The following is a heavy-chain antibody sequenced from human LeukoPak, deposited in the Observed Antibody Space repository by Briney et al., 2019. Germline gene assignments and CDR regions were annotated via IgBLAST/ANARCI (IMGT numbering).Heavy chain of an antibody. J-gene: IGHJ5*02. V-gene: IGHV1-8*03. D-gene: IGHD6-19*01. CDR1: GYTFTSYD. Sequence: ASVKVSCKASGYTFTSYDINWVRQATGQGLEWMGWMNPNSGNTGYAQKFQGRVTITRNTSISTAYMELSSLRSEDTAVYYCATSEGPGIAVAGYNWFDPWGQGTLVTVSS. CDR2: MNPNSGNT. CDR3: ATSEGPGIAVAGYNWFDP.